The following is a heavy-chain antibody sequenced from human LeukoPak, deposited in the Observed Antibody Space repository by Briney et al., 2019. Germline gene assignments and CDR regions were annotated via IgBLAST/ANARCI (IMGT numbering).Heavy chain of an antibody. CDR3: VCGAPFEY. Sequence: GGSLRLSCAASGFTFSSYEMNWVRQAPGKGLVWVSRINSDGSSTSYADSVKGRFTISRDNAKNTLYLQMNSLRPEDTAVYYCVCGAPFEYWGQGTLVTVSS. D-gene: IGHD2-21*01. V-gene: IGHV3-74*01. J-gene: IGHJ4*02. CDR1: GFTFSSYE. CDR2: INSDGSST.